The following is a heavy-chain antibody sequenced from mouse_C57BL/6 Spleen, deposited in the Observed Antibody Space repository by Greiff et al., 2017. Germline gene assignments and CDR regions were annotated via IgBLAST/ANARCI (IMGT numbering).Heavy chain of an antibody. CDR2: ISSAGNYN. CDR1: GFTFSSYA. D-gene: IGHD2-4*01. V-gene: IGHV5S21*01. CDR3: ARDYDDMSFAY. Sequence: EVKVVESGEGLVKPGGSLKLSCAASGFTFSSYAMSWVRQTPEKRLEWVAYISSAGNYNYYAHTVKGRFTISSDNARNTLYLQMSSLKSEDTAMYYCARDYDDMSFAYWGQGTLVTVSA. J-gene: IGHJ3*01.